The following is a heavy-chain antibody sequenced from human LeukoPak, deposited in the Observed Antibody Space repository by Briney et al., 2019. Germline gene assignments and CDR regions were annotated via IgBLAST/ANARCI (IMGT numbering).Heavy chain of an antibody. V-gene: IGHV4-39*01. J-gene: IGHJ6*02. CDR2: IYYSGST. CDR3: ARGQGQWLVYYGMDV. CDR1: GGSISSSYYY. D-gene: IGHD6-19*01. Sequence: PSETLSLTCTVSGGSISSSYYYWGWIRQPPGKGLEWIGSIYYSGSTYYNPSLKSRVTISVDTSKNQFSLKLRSVTAADTAVYYCARGQGQWLVYYGMDVWGQGTTVTVSS.